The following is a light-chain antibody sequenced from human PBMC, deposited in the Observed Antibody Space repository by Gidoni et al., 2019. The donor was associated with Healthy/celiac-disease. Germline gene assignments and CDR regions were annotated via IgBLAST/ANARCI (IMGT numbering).Light chain of an antibody. CDR2: KVS. CDR1: QSLVHSDGNTY. V-gene: IGKV2-30*02. J-gene: IGKJ4*01. CDR3: MQGTHSPLLS. Sequence: DVGMTPSPLSLPVTLGQPASISCRSSQSLVHSDGNTYLNWFQQRPGQSPRRLIYKVSNRDSGVPDRFSRSGSGTDFTLKISRVEAEDVGVYYCMQGTHSPLLSFGGGTKVEIK.